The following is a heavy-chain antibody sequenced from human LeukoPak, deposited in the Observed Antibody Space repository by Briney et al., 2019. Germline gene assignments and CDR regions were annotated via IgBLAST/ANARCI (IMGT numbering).Heavy chain of an antibody. CDR1: GGSFSGYY. J-gene: IGHJ3*02. D-gene: IGHD3-10*01. CDR2: INHSGST. Sequence: SETLSLTCAVYGGSFSGYYWSWIRQPPGKGLEWIGEINHSGSTNYNPSLKSRVTISVDTSKNQFSLKLSSVTAADTAVYYCARQLWFGELSRAFDIWGQGTMVTVSS. V-gene: IGHV4-34*01. CDR3: ARQLWFGELSRAFDI.